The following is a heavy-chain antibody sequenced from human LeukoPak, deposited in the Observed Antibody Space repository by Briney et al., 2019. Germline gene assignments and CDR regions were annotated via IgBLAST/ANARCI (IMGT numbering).Heavy chain of an antibody. CDR2: ISSSSSTI. CDR1: GFTFSSYS. CDR3: ARMTMVRYFDY. J-gene: IGHJ4*02. Sequence: GGSLRLSCAASGFTFSSYSMNWVRQAPGKGLEWVSYISSSSSTIYYADSVKGRFTISRDNAKNSLYLQMNSLRAEDTAVYYCARMTMVRYFDYWGQGTLVTVSS. D-gene: IGHD4/OR15-4a*01. V-gene: IGHV3-48*01.